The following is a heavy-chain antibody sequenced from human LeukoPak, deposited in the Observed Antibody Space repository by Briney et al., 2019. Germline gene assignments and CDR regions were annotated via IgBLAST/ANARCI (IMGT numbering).Heavy chain of an antibody. CDR2: VYYSGGT. Sequence: SETLSLTCTFSDGDIYTSPYYWGWIRQPPGKGLEWIGSVYYSGGTYYNPSLKSRVTISIDTSKKQFSLKVNSVTAADTAVYYCARFFKGGDNGDYSDYWGQGTLVTVSS. CDR3: ARFFKGGDNGDYSDY. CDR1: DGDIYTSPYY. D-gene: IGHD4-17*01. V-gene: IGHV4-39*01. J-gene: IGHJ4*02.